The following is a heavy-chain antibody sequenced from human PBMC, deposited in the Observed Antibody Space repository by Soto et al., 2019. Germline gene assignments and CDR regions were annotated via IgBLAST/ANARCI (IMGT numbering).Heavy chain of an antibody. Sequence: PSETLSLTCTVSGGSISSSSYYWGWIRQPPGKGLEWIGSIYYSGSTYYNQSLKSRVTISVDTSKNQFSLKLSSVTAAETAGYICATERSFCSSTSGRHYYYYMDVWGKGTTVTVSS. CDR3: ATERSFCSSTSGRHYYYYMDV. D-gene: IGHD2-2*01. V-gene: IGHV4-39*02. CDR2: IYYSGST. J-gene: IGHJ6*03. CDR1: GGSISSSSYY.